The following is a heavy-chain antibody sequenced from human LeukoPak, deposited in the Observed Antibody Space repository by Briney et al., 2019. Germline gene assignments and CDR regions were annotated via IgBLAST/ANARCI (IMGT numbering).Heavy chain of an antibody. Sequence: ASVKVSCKASGYTFTGYYMHWVRQAPGQGLEWMGWINPNSGGTNYAQKFQGRVTMTRDTSISTAYMELSRLRSDDTAVYYCARDLFSSSWYVIAYYYGMDVWGQGTTVTVSS. D-gene: IGHD6-13*01. J-gene: IGHJ6*02. V-gene: IGHV1-2*02. CDR1: GYTFTGYY. CDR2: INPNSGGT. CDR3: ARDLFSSSWYVIAYYYGMDV.